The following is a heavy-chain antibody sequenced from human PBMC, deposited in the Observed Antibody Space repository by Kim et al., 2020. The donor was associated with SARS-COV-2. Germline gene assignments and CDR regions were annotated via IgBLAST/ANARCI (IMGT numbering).Heavy chain of an antibody. Sequence: GGSLRLSCAASGFTFSDYCMNWIRQAPGKGLEWVSYISSSGSTIYYADSVKGRFTISRDNAKNSLYLQMHSLRAEDTAVYYCARAAYYDFWSGYFHAPNDAFDIWGQGTMVTVSS. V-gene: IGHV3-11*01. J-gene: IGHJ3*02. CDR1: GFTFSDYC. CDR2: ISSSGSTI. D-gene: IGHD3-3*01. CDR3: ARAAYYDFWSGYFHAPNDAFDI.